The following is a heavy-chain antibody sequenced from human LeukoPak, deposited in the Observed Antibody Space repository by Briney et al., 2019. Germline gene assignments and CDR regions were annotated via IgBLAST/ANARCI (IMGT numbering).Heavy chain of an antibody. CDR3: ARALGGYYDSSGYGL. D-gene: IGHD3-22*01. CDR2: INHSGST. V-gene: IGHV4-34*01. Sequence: SETLSLTCAVYGGSFRGYYWSWIRQPPGKGLEWIGEINHSGSTNYNPSLKSRVTISVDTSKNQFSLKLSSVTAADTAVYYCARALGGYYDSSGYGLWGQGTLVTVSS. J-gene: IGHJ4*02. CDR1: GGSFRGYY.